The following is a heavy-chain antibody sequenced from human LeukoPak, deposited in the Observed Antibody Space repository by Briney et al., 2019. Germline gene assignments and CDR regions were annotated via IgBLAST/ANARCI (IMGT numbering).Heavy chain of an antibody. Sequence: GGSLRLSCAASGFTFSSYSMNWVRQAPGKGLEWVAVIWYDGSNKYYADSVKGRFTISRDNSKNTLYLQMNSLRAEDTAVHYCVSFYETYWGRGTLVTVSS. J-gene: IGHJ4*02. D-gene: IGHD2-2*01. CDR1: GFTFSSYS. CDR3: VSFYETY. CDR2: IWYDGSNK. V-gene: IGHV3-33*08.